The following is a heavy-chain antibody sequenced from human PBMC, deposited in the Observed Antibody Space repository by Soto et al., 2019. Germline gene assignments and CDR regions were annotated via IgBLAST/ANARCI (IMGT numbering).Heavy chain of an antibody. D-gene: IGHD3-16*01. CDR2: IDPSDSYT. V-gene: IGHV5-10-1*01. J-gene: IGHJ6*02. CDR1: GYSITSYC. Sequence: PRESLKVSCKGSGYSITSYCISWVRQMPGKGLEWMGRIDPSDSYTNYSPSFQGHVTISADKSISTAYLQWSSLKASDTAMYYCARPDGDYYYGMDVWGQGTTVTVSS. CDR3: ARPDGDYYYGMDV.